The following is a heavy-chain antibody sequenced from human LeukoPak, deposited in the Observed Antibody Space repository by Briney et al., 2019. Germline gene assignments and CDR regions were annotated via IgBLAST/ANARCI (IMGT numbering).Heavy chain of an antibody. Sequence: GGSLRLSCAASGFTFSSYSMNWVRQAPGKGLEWVSYISSSSSTIYSADSVKGRFTISRDNAKNSLYLQMNSLRAEDTAVYYCATRAARGGYYYYYMDVWGKGTTVTVSS. CDR1: GFTFSSYS. D-gene: IGHD2-15*01. V-gene: IGHV3-48*01. CDR2: ISSSSSTI. J-gene: IGHJ6*03. CDR3: ATRAARGGYYYYYMDV.